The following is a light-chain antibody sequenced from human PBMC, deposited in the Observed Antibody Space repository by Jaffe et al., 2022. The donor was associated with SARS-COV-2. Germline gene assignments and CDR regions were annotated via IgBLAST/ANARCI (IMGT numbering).Light chain of an antibody. CDR2: DAS. J-gene: IGKJ4*01. CDR3: QQRSNWPLT. Sequence: EIVLTQSPATLSLSPGERATLSCRASQNIGTYLAWYQQKPDQAPRLLIYDASNRATGIPARVSGSGSGTDFTLTISSLEPEDFAVYYCQQRSNWPLTFGGGTKVEIK. CDR1: QNIGTY. V-gene: IGKV3-11*01.